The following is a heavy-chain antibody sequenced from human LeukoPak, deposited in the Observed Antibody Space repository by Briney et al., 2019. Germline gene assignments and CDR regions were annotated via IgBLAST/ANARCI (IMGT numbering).Heavy chain of an antibody. Sequence: GGSLRLSCAASGFTFSSYWMNWVRQAPGKGLEWMANINQDGSVKHFVDSVKGRFTISRDNAKNSVYLQMNSLRVEDTAVYYCARDPVAAPYYDSWGQGTLATVSS. D-gene: IGHD6-6*01. CDR2: INQDGSVK. CDR1: GFTFSSYW. J-gene: IGHJ4*02. CDR3: ARDPVAAPYYDS. V-gene: IGHV3-7*01.